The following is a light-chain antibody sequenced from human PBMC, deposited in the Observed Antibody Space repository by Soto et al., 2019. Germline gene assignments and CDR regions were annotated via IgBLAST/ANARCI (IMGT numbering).Light chain of an antibody. J-gene: IGLJ3*02. V-gene: IGLV2-14*01. CDR3: SSSNSSNTLV. Sequence: QSALTQPASVSASPGQSITISCTGGKNDIGSSDYVSWYQQHPGKAPKLIIYGVSNRPSGTSDRFSGSKSGNTASLTISGLQADDEADYYWSSSNSSNTLVFGGGTKVTVL. CDR2: GVS. CDR1: KNDIGSSDY.